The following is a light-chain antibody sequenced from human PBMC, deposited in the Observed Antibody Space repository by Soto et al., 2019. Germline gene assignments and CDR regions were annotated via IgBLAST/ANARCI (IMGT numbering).Light chain of an antibody. V-gene: IGKV3-20*01. CDR3: QQYGA. J-gene: IGKJ3*01. CDR2: GAS. CDR1: QSVSGW. Sequence: TQSPSTLSASVGDTVTVTCRASQSVSGWLAWYQQKPGQAPRLLIYGASSRATGIPDRFSGSGSGTDFTLTISRLEPEDFAVYYCQQYGAFGPGTKVDNK.